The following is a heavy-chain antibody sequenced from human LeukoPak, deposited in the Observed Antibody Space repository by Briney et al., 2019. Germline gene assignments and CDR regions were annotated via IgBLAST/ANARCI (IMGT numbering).Heavy chain of an antibody. CDR1: GASLSSVGYY. CDR2: TRHGGNT. Sequence: KASETLSLTCTVSGASLSSVGYYWSWIRQPPGKGLEWLGSTRHGGNTFYNPSLKSRVIMSTAGSTMQFSLNLKSVTAADTAVYYCARETVAVAGPLYDFYFDSWGQGILVTVSS. CDR3: ARETVAVAGPLYDFYFDS. J-gene: IGHJ4*02. D-gene: IGHD6-19*01. V-gene: IGHV4-30-2*01.